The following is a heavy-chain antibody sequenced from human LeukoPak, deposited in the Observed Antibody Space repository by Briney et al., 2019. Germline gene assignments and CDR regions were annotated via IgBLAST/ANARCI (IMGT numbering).Heavy chain of an antibody. Sequence: SETLSLTCTVSGGSISSYYWSWIRQPPGKGLEWIGYIYYSGSTNYNPSLKSRVTISVDTSKDQFSLKLSSVTAADTAVYYCARDPGYCSSTSCYSGWFDPWGQGTLVTVSS. J-gene: IGHJ5*02. CDR2: IYYSGST. V-gene: IGHV4-59*01. CDR1: GGSISSYY. CDR3: ARDPGYCSSTSCYSGWFDP. D-gene: IGHD2-2*01.